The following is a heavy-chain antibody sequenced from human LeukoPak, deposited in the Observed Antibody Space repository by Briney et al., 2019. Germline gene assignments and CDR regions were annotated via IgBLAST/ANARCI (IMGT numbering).Heavy chain of an antibody. CDR3: ARHYGGKSPAFDY. D-gene: IGHD4-23*01. CDR1: GGSISSYY. Sequence: PSETLSLTCTVSGGSISSYYWSWIRQPPGKGLEWLGYIYTSGSTNYNPSLKSRVTISVDTSKNQFSLKLSSVTAADTAVYYCARHYGGKSPAFDYWGQGTLVTVSS. CDR2: IYTSGST. V-gene: IGHV4-4*09. J-gene: IGHJ4*02.